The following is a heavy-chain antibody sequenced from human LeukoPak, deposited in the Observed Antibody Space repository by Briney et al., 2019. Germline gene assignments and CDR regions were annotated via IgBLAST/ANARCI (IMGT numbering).Heavy chain of an antibody. Sequence: VASVKVSCKASGYTFTSYDINGVRQATGQGLEWMGWMNPNSGNTGYAQKFQGRVTITRNTSISTAYMELSSLRSEDTAVYYCARDNDSRDPPHFDYWGQGTLVTVSS. CDR1: GYTFTSYD. CDR2: MNPNSGNT. D-gene: IGHD3-16*01. CDR3: ARDNDSRDPPHFDY. V-gene: IGHV1-8*03. J-gene: IGHJ4*02.